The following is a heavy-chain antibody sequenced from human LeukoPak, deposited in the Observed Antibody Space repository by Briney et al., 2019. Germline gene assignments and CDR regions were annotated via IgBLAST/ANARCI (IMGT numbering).Heavy chain of an antibody. D-gene: IGHD2/OR15-2a*01. J-gene: IGHJ4*02. CDR2: ISSSGSTI. CDR1: GLTFSSYW. V-gene: IGHV3-11*04. CDR3: ARGLLTPFDY. Sequence: GGSLRLSCAASGLTFSSYWMHWIRQAPGKGLEWVSYISSSGSTIYYADSVKGRFTISRDNAKNSLYLQMNSLRAEDTAVYYCARGLLTPFDYWGQGTLVTVPS.